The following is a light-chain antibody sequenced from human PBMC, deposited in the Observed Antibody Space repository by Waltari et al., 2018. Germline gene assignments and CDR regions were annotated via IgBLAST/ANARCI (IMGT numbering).Light chain of an antibody. CDR1: QSIGKY. CDR2: ASS. J-gene: IGKJ1*01. V-gene: IGKV3-20*01. CDR3: QKNEALPAT. Sequence: EIVLTQSPATVSLSPGERATLSCRSSQSIGKYLIWYQQQPGQAPKLLIYASSIRATGIPDRFSGSVSGTDFSLTISSLEPEDFAVYYCQKNEALPATFGQGTKVEIK.